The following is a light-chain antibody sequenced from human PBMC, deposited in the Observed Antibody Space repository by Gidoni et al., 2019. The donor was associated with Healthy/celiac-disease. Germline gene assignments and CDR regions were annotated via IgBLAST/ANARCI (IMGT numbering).Light chain of an antibody. CDR2: KAS. Sequence: DIQMTQSPSTLSASVGDRSTITCRARQSISSWLAWNQQKAGKAPKVLISKASTSESGVPSRFSGSGSGTEFTLTISSLQPDDFATYYCQQYNSYPWTFGQGTKVEIK. CDR3: QQYNSYPWT. V-gene: IGKV1-5*03. CDR1: QSISSW. J-gene: IGKJ1*01.